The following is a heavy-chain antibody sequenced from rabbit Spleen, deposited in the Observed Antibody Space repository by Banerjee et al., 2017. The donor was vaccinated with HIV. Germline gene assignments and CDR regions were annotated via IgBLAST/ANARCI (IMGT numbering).Heavy chain of an antibody. Sequence: QEQLEESGGDLVKPEGSLTLTCTASGFSFSSSYRICWVRQAPGKGLEWIACIYGGGSGSTYYASWAKGRFTISKTSSTTVTLQMTSLTAADTATYFCARGSATMTMVITGFYFNLWGPGTLVTVS. CDR1: GFSFSSSYR. J-gene: IGHJ4*01. CDR2: IYGGGSGST. D-gene: IGHD2-1*01. CDR3: ARGSATMTMVITGFYFNL. V-gene: IGHV1S45*01.